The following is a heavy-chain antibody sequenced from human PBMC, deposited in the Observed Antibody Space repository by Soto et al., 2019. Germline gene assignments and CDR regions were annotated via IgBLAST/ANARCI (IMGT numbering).Heavy chain of an antibody. CDR3: AVHLGQNCYTMDV. J-gene: IGHJ6*02. Sequence: PGESLKISCAASGFTFSNFVMSWVRHIPGKGLHWVSGITGSGGRAYYADSVKGRFTISRDNSRNTLYLQMSRLGAEDTAMYHCAVHLGQNCYTMDVWGQGTTVTVSS. CDR2: ITGSGGRA. V-gene: IGHV3-23*01. CDR1: GFTFSNFV.